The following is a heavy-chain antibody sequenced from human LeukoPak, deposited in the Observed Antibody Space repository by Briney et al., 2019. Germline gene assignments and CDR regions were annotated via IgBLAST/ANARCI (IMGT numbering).Heavy chain of an antibody. J-gene: IGHJ4*02. V-gene: IGHV7-4-1*02. Sequence: ASVKVSCKASGYTFTSSALTWLRQAPGQGLEWMGWINSNTGNPTYAQDFTGRFVFSLDTSVSTAYLHISSLKAEDSAVYYCARPKRLCPSSTCYSDFDYWGQGTPVTVSS. D-gene: IGHD2/OR15-2a*01. CDR2: INSNTGNP. CDR1: GYTFTSSA. CDR3: ARPKRLCPSSTCYSDFDY.